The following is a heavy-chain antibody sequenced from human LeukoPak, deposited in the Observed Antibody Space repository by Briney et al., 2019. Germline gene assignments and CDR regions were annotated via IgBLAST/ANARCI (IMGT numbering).Heavy chain of an antibody. CDR1: GFTFDDYG. J-gene: IGHJ5*02. CDR2: INWNGGST. CDR3: AKGPAVYGDYDWFDP. D-gene: IGHD4-17*01. Sequence: GGSLRLSCAASGFTFDDYGMSWVRQAPGKGLEWVSGINWNGGSTGYADSVKGRFTISRDNAKNSLYLQMNSLRAEDTAVYYCAKGPAVYGDYDWFDPWGQGTLVTVSS. V-gene: IGHV3-20*04.